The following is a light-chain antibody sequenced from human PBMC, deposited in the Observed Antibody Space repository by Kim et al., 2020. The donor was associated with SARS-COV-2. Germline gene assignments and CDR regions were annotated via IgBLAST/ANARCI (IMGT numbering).Light chain of an antibody. V-gene: IGLV3-21*04. CDR2: NDD. CDR1: NIGGKS. Sequence: PGETGRITCGGNNIGGKSVHWYQQRPGQAPVLVIYNDDDRPSGIPERFSGSNSGNTATLTISRVEVGDEADYYCQVWDGTSDHYVFGAGTKVTVL. CDR3: QVWDGTSDHYV. J-gene: IGLJ1*01.